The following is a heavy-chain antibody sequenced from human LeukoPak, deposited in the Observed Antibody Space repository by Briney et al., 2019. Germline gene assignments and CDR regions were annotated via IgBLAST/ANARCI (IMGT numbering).Heavy chain of an antibody. CDR3: ASPPIYCSSTSCSQDAFDI. CDR2: INQDGSEK. Sequence: PGGSLRLSCAASGFTFSSYWMSWVRQAPGKGLEWVANINQDGSEKYYVDSVKGRFTISRDNAKNSLYLQMNSLRAEDTAVYSCASPPIYCSSTSCSQDAFDIWGQGTMVTVSS. CDR1: GFTFSSYW. V-gene: IGHV3-7*01. D-gene: IGHD2-2*01. J-gene: IGHJ3*02.